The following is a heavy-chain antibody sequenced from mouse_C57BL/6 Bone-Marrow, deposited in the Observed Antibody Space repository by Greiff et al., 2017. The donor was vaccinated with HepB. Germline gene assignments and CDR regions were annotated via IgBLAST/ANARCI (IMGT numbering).Heavy chain of an antibody. D-gene: IGHD1-1*01. CDR3: AKLSRFAY. J-gene: IGHJ3*01. CDR1: GYTFTDYY. CDR2: INPNNGGT. V-gene: IGHV1-26*01. Sequence: VQLQQSGPELVKPGASVKISCKASGYTFTDYYMNWVKQSHGKSLEWIGDINPNNGGTSYNQKFKGKATLTVDKSSSTAYMELRSLTSEDSAVYYCAKLSRFAYWGQGTLVTVSA.